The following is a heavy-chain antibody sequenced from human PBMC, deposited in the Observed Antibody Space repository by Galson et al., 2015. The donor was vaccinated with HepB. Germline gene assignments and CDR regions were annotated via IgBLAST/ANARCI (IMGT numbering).Heavy chain of an antibody. CDR1: GFTFSDHY. Sequence: SLRLSCAASGFTFSDHYLDWVRQGPGKGLEWVGRSRDKTKKYSTDYAASVKGRFTISRDDSKNSLYLQLDSLKTEDTALYYCAPFTVVRGIALPWGQGTLVTVSS. D-gene: IGHD3-10*01. J-gene: IGHJ5*02. CDR2: SRDKTKKYST. CDR3: APFTVVRGIALP. V-gene: IGHV3-72*01.